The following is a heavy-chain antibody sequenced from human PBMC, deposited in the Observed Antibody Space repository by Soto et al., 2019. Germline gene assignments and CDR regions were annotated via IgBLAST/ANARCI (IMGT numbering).Heavy chain of an antibody. Sequence: GPTLVNPTQTLALTCTFSGFSLSTNGVGVEWVRQPPGKALEWLALIYWNGDKRYRSSLKNRLTISKDTSNNQVVLTLTNVDPVDTGTYYCAHRKAYYDDTSGHYYFDYWGQGTQVTVSS. J-gene: IGHJ4*02. CDR3: AHRKAYYDDTSGHYYFDY. CDR1: GFSLSTNGVG. CDR2: IYWNGDK. V-gene: IGHV2-5*01. D-gene: IGHD3-22*01.